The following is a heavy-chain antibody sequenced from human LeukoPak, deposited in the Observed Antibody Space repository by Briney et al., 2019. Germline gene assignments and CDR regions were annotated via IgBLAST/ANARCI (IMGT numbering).Heavy chain of an antibody. V-gene: IGHV3-66*01. CDR2: IYSGGST. CDR3: TTSSRYLYDI. J-gene: IGHJ3*02. D-gene: IGHD1-14*01. Sequence: GGSLRLSCAASGFTFSNAWMSWVRQAPGKGLEWVSVIYSGGSTYYADSVKGRFTISRDNSKNTLYLQMNSLKTEDTAVYYCTTSSRYLYDIWGQGTMVTVSS. CDR1: GFTFSNAW.